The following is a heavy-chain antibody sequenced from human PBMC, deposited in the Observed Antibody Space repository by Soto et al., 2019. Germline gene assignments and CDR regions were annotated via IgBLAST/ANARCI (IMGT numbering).Heavy chain of an antibody. J-gene: IGHJ6*02. V-gene: IGHV4-31*03. D-gene: IGHD2-2*01. Sequence: PSETLSLTCTVSGGSISSGGYYWSWIRQHPGKGLEWIGYIYYSGSTYYNPSLKSRVTISVDTSKNQFSLKLSSVTAADTAVYYCAREIYCSSTSCPYYYYGMDVWGQGTTVTVSS. CDR1: GGSISSGGYY. CDR2: IYYSGST. CDR3: AREIYCSSTSCPYYYYGMDV.